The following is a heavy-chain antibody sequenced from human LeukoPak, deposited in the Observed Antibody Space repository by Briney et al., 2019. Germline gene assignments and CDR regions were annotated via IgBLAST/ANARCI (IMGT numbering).Heavy chain of an antibody. D-gene: IGHD1-26*01. J-gene: IGHJ4*02. V-gene: IGHV3-30*02. Sequence: GGSLRLSCAASGFTFSSYGMHWVRQAPRKGPEWVAFILYYGSNKYYADSVKGRFILPRHNSKHTLYLQMNSLRAEDTAVYYCAKVFGSYYGGIDYWGQGTLVTVSS. CDR3: AKVFGSYYGGIDY. CDR2: ILYYGSNK. CDR1: GFTFSSYG.